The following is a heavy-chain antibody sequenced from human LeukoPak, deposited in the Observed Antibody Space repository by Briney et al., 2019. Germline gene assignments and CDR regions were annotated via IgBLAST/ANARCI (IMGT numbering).Heavy chain of an antibody. V-gene: IGHV5-51*01. CDR2: NHPGDSDT. CDR1: GYSFTSYW. Sequence: GESLKISCKGSGYSFTSYWIGWVRQMPGKGLEWMGINHPGDSDTRYSPSFQGQVTISADKSISTAYLQWSSLKASDTAMYYCARIGITGTISFDYWGQGTLVTVSS. CDR3: ARIGITGTISFDY. J-gene: IGHJ4*02. D-gene: IGHD1-7*01.